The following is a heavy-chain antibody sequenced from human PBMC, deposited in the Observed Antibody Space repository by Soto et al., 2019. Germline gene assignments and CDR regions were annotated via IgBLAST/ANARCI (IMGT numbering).Heavy chain of an antibody. CDR2: ISDSGGAS. Sequence: PGGSLRLSCAASGFTFSSYLMSWVRQAPGKGLEWVSTISDSGGASYYADSVNGRFTISRDNSKNTLYLQMNSLGAEDTAVYYCAKVRYSSAWADFDRWGQGTLVTVSS. CDR1: GFTFSSYL. V-gene: IGHV3-23*01. CDR3: AKVRYSSAWADFDR. J-gene: IGHJ4*02. D-gene: IGHD6-19*01.